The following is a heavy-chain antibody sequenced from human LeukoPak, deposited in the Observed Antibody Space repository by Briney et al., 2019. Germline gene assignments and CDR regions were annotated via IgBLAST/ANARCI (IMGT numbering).Heavy chain of an antibody. CDR1: GGSISSYY. Sequence: TETLSLTCTVSGGSISSYYWSWIRQPPGKGLEWIGYIYYSGSTNYNPSLKSRVTISVDTSKNQFSLKLSSVTAADTAVYYCARARYSSSLSDWFDPWGQGTLATVSS. D-gene: IGHD6-13*01. J-gene: IGHJ5*02. V-gene: IGHV4-59*01. CDR2: IYYSGST. CDR3: ARARYSSSLSDWFDP.